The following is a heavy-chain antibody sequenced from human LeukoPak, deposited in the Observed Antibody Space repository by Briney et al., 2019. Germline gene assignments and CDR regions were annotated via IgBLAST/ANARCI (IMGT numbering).Heavy chain of an antibody. J-gene: IGHJ3*02. D-gene: IGHD2-8*02. CDR1: GGSISSYS. Sequence: PSETLSLTCSVSGGSISSYSWSWIRQPPGKGLEWIGYIDYRGNSNYNPSLKSRVTISADPSKNQFSLKLTSVTAADTAVYHCGSDRPVAYWAVDIWGRGTMVTVSS. V-gene: IGHV4-59*01. CDR2: IDYRGNS. CDR3: GSDRPVAYWAVDI.